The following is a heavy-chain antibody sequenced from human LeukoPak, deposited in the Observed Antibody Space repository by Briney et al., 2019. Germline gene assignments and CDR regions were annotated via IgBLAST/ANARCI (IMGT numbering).Heavy chain of an antibody. CDR3: ARVDSSPGDV. V-gene: IGHV4-4*07. CDR2: IYTSGST. CDR1: GGSISGYY. J-gene: IGHJ6*04. Sequence: SETLSLTCTVSGGSISGYYRSWIRQPAGKGLEWIGRIYTSGSTNYNPSLKSRVTMSVDTSKNQFSLKLTSVTAADTAVYYCARVDSSPGDVWGKGTTVTVSS. D-gene: IGHD6-19*01.